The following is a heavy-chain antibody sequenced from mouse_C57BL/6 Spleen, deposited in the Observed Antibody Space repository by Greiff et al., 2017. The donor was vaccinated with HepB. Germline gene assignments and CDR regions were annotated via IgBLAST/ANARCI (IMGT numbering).Heavy chain of an antibody. D-gene: IGHD1-1*01. Sequence: QVQLQQPGAELVRPGSSVKLSCKASGYTFTSYWMHWVKQRPIQGLEWIGNIDPSDSETHYNQKFKDKATLTVDKSSSTAYMQLSSLTSEDSAVYYGARGYYGSSYYYFDYWGQGTTLTVSS. V-gene: IGHV1-52*01. CDR3: ARGYYGSSYYYFDY. J-gene: IGHJ2*01. CDR2: IDPSDSET. CDR1: GYTFTSYW.